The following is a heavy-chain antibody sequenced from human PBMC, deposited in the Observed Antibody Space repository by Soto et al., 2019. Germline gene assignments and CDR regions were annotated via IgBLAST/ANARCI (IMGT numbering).Heavy chain of an antibody. CDR2: ISAYNGNT. V-gene: IGHV1-18*01. Sequence: QVQLVQSGAEVKKPGASVKVSCKASGYTFTSYAISWVRQAPGQGLEWMGWISAYNGNTNYAQNLQGRVTMTTDTSTSTASMELRSLRSDDTAVYYCARPRYNSGWNDAFDIWGQGTMVTVSS. CDR1: GYTFTSYA. J-gene: IGHJ3*02. CDR3: ARPRYNSGWNDAFDI. D-gene: IGHD6-19*01.